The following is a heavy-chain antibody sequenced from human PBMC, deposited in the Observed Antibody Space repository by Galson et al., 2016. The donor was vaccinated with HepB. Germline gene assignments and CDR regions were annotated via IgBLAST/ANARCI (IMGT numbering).Heavy chain of an antibody. J-gene: IGHJ6*02. D-gene: IGHD1-26*01. CDR2: IFHTGST. CDR3: ARDEKLRYYYGTDV. Sequence: SETLSLTCAVSGASISSDKWWSWVRQPPGKGLEWIGEIFHTGSTNYNPSLKSRVTISLDKSKNQFSLRLSSVTAADTAVYYCARDEKLRYYYGTDVWGQGTTVTVSS. V-gene: IGHV4-4*02. CDR1: GASISSDKW.